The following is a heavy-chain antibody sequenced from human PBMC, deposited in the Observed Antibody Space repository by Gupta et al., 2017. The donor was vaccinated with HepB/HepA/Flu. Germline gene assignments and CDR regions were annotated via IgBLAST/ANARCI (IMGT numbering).Heavy chain of an antibody. CDR3: ARASKRYCSSTSCRHFDY. CDR1: GGSFSGYY. Sequence: QVQLQQWGAGLLKPSETLSLTCAVYGGSFSGYYWSWIRQPPGKGLEWIGEINHSGSTNYNPSLKSRVTISVDTSKNQFSLKLSSVTAADTAVYYCARASKRYCSSTSCRHFDYWGQGTLVTVSS. CDR2: INHSGST. D-gene: IGHD2-2*01. V-gene: IGHV4-34*01. J-gene: IGHJ4*02.